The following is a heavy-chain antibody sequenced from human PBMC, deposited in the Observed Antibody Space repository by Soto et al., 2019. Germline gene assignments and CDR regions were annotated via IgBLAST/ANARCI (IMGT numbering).Heavy chain of an antibody. D-gene: IGHD3-3*01. CDR2: IYYSGST. Sequence: SETLSVTCTVSGGSISSGDYYLSWIRQPPGKGLEWIGYIYYSGSTYYNPSLKSRVTISVDTSKNQFTLKLTSVTAADTAVYSCAREPAVTIFGVVPGWGQGTLVTVSS. CDR1: GGSISSGDYY. J-gene: IGHJ4*02. V-gene: IGHV4-30-4*01. CDR3: AREPAVTIFGVVPG.